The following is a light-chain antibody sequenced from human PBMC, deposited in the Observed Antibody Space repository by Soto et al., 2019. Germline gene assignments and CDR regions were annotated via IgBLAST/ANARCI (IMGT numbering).Light chain of an antibody. J-gene: IGKJ4*01. CDR2: AAS. V-gene: IGKV3-20*01. Sequence: EIVLTQSPGTLSLSPGERATLSCRASQRVSSRYFAWYQQKPGQAPRLLIYAASRRATGIPDRFTGSGSGTDFTLTISRLEPEDFAVYYCQQYGNSPLLTFGGGTKMDIK. CDR3: QQYGNSPLLT. CDR1: QRVSSRY.